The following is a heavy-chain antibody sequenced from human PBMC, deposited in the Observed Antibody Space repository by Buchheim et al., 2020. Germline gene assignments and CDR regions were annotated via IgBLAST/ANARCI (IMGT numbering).Heavy chain of an antibody. Sequence: QVQLVESGGGVVQPGRSLRLSCAASGFTFSSYGMHWVRQAPGKGLEWVAVIWYDGSNKYYADSVTGRFTISRDNSKNTLYLQMNSLRAEDTAVYYCARAGGYCSGGSCYSILYYWGQGTL. CDR2: IWYDGSNK. CDR1: GFTFSSYG. D-gene: IGHD2-15*01. V-gene: IGHV3-33*01. J-gene: IGHJ4*02. CDR3: ARAGGYCSGGSCYSILYY.